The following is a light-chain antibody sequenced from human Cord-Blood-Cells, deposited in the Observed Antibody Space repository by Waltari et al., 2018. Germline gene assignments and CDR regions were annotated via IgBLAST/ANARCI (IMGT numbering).Light chain of an antibody. J-gene: IGLJ3*02. CDR3: CSYAGSSTLV. CDR1: SSDVGSYNL. CDR2: EGS. Sequence: QSTLTQPASVSGSPGQSITISCTGTSSDVGSYNLASWYQQHPGKAPNLMIYEGSKPPSGVSNRFSGSKSGNTASLTISGLQAEDEADYYCCSYAGSSTLVFGGGTKLTVL. V-gene: IGLV2-23*01.